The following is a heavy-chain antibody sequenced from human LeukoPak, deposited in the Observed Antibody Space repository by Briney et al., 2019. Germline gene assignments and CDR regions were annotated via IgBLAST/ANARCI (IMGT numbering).Heavy chain of an antibody. CDR3: ARDRQDIAAAGTSWYFDL. CDR1: GYTFTGYY. Sequence: SVKVSCKASGYTFTGYYMHWVRQAPGQGLEWMGRIIPILGIANYAQKFQGRVTITADKSTSTAYMELSSLRSEDTAVYYCARDRQDIAAAGTSWYFDLWGRGTLVTVSS. CDR2: IIPILGIA. J-gene: IGHJ2*01. V-gene: IGHV1-69*04. D-gene: IGHD6-13*01.